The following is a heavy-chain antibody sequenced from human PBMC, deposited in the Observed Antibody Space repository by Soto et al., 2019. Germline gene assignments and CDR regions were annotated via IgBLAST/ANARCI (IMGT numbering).Heavy chain of an antibody. V-gene: IGHV3-23*01. CDR1: GFTFYAYT. Sequence: PGGSLRLSCAASGFTFYAYTMSWVRQAPGRGLEWVSGITDSGDNTYYSDSVKGRFTISRDNSKNTLYLQMNSLRVEDTAAYYCARVTPVVTFLFEHWGQGTLVTVSS. CDR2: ITDSGDNT. CDR3: ARVTPVVTFLFEH. J-gene: IGHJ4*02. D-gene: IGHD2-21*02.